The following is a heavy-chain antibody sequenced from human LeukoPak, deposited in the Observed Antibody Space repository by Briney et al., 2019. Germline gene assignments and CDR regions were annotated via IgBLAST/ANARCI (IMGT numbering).Heavy chain of an antibody. CDR1: GYTFTSYD. D-gene: IGHD5-18*01. CDR2: MNPNSGNT. V-gene: IGHV1-8*01. CDR3: ARGSSYSYGYYYYYYYGMDV. J-gene: IGHJ6*02. Sequence: EASVKVPCKASGYTFTSYDINWVRQATGQGLEWMGWMNPNSGNTGYAQKFQGRVTMTRNTSISTAYMELSSLRSEDTAVYYCARGSSYSYGYYYYYYYGMDVWGQGTTVTVSS.